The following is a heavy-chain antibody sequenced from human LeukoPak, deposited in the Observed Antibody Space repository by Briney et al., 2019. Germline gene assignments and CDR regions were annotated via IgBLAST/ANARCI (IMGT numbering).Heavy chain of an antibody. J-gene: IGHJ4*02. V-gene: IGHV4-34*01. CDR3: ARGFDSKSTYFDY. CDR2: INHSGST. CDR1: GGSFSGYY. Sequence: ASETLSLTCAVYGGSFSGYYWSWIRQPPGKGLEWIGEINHSGSTNYNPSLKSRVTISVDTSKNQFSLKLSSVTAADTAVYYCARGFDSKSTYFDYWGQGTLVTVSS. D-gene: IGHD2-21*01.